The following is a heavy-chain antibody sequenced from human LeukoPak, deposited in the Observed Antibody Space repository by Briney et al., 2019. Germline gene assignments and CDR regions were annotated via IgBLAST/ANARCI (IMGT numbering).Heavy chain of an antibody. V-gene: IGHV3-64D*06. Sequence: GGSLRLSCSAAGFTFSSYAMHWVRQAPGKRLEYVSAISSNGGSTYYADSVKGRFTISRDNSKNTLYLQMSSLRAEDTAVYYCVKGGRGYSYGPPMGYWGQGTLVTVSS. CDR2: ISSNGGST. CDR3: VKGGRGYSYGPPMGY. CDR1: GFTFSSYA. D-gene: IGHD5-18*01. J-gene: IGHJ4*02.